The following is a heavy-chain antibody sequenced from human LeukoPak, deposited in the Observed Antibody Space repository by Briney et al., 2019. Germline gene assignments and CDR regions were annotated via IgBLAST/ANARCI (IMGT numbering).Heavy chain of an antibody. CDR1: GDSVSDGNYY. V-gene: IGHV4-61*03. Sequence: SETLSLTCTVSGDSVSDGNYYWSWLRQPPGKALEWIGYIYYTGKTYYNPSLEGRVTILVDTSRSHFSVKLSSVTAADTAVYYCARSQNYYGSGDYWSQGTLVTVSS. CDR3: ARSQNYYGSGDY. CDR2: IYYTGKT. J-gene: IGHJ4*02. D-gene: IGHD3-10*01.